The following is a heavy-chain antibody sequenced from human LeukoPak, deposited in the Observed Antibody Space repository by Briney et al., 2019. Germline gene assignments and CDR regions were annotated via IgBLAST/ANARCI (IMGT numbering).Heavy chain of an antibody. CDR1: GFTFSSYS. J-gene: IGHJ6*02. CDR2: ISSSSSYI. CDR3: ARDDHYYYYGMDV. V-gene: IGHV3-21*01. Sequence: GGSLRLSCAASGFTFSSYSMNWVRQAPGKGLEWVSSISSSSSYIYYADSVKGRFTISRGNAKNSLYLQMNSLRAEDTAVYYCARDDHYYYYGMDVWGQGTTVTVSS.